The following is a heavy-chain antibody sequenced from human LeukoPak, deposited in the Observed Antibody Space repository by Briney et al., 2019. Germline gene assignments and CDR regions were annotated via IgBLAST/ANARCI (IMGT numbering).Heavy chain of an antibody. J-gene: IGHJ4*02. CDR1: GYTLTELS. V-gene: IGHV1-24*01. Sequence: GASVKVSCKVSGYTLTELSMHWLRQAPGKGLEWMGGFDPEDGETIYAQKFQGRVTMTEDTSTDTAYMELSSLRSEDTAVYYCATNILTGYYTPDYFDYWGQGTLVTVSS. CDR3: ATNILTGYYTPDYFDY. D-gene: IGHD3-9*01. CDR2: FDPEDGET.